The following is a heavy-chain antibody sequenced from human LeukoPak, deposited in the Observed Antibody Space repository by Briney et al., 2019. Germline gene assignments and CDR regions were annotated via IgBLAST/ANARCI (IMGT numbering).Heavy chain of an antibody. J-gene: IGHJ4*02. Sequence: GGSLRLSCAASGFTFSSYEMTWVRQAPGKGLEWVSYISSSGSTIYYADSVKGRFTISRDNAKNSLYLQMNSLRAEDTAVYYCARMTGYYDGSGYYYSDYWGQGTLVTVSS. CDR2: ISSSGSTI. CDR3: ARMTGYYDGSGYYYSDY. CDR1: GFTFSSYE. V-gene: IGHV3-48*03. D-gene: IGHD3-22*01.